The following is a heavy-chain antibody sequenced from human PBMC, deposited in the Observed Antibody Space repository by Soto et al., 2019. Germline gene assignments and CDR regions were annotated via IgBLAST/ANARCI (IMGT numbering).Heavy chain of an antibody. V-gene: IGHV3-23*01. Sequence: PGGSLRLFSAASGFTFKEFAMNCVRQAPGKGLEWVASISDTGASTWYAESVRGRLSISRDNSKNTLHLQMNSLRGEDTAVYYCAKGRGSGWAWYFDNWGQGTLVTVSS. CDR3: AKGRGSGWAWYFDN. CDR1: GFTFKEFA. CDR2: ISDTGAST. D-gene: IGHD6-19*01. J-gene: IGHJ4*02.